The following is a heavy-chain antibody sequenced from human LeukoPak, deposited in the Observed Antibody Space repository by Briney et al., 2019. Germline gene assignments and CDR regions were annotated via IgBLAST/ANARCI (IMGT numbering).Heavy chain of an antibody. CDR3: VSFYETY. D-gene: IGHD2/OR15-2a*01. CDR2: INSDGSWT. V-gene: IGHV3-74*01. CDR1: GNYW. J-gene: IGHJ4*02. Sequence: GGSLRLSCAASGNYWMHWVRQVPGKGLVWVSHINSDGSWTSYADSVKGRFTISKNNAKNTVYLQMNSLRAEDTAVYYCVSFYETYWGRGTLVTVSS.